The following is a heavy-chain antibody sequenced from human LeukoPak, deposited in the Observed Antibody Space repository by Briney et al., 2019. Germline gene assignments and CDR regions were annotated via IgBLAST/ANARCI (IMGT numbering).Heavy chain of an antibody. CDR2: IIPIFGTA. CDR3: ARDDTMVRGVHN. V-gene: IGHV1-69*01. D-gene: IGHD3-10*01. J-gene: IGHJ4*02. Sequence: SVKVPCKASGGTFSSYAISWVRQAPGQGLEWMGGIIPIFGTANYAQKFQGRVTITADESTSTAYMELSSLRSEDTAVYYCARDDTMVRGVHNWGQGTLVTVSS. CDR1: GGTFSSYA.